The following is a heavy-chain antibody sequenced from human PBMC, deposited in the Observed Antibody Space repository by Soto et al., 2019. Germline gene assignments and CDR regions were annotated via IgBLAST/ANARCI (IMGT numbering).Heavy chain of an antibody. CDR3: AKDLSSLGWLALGAPVAS. CDR2: ISANGRNA. Sequence: EVHLLESGGDVVQPGRSLRLSCAASGFTCSNYAMNWIRQAPGKGLEWLSSISANGRNAYYADSVKGRFTISRDRSKNTLYLQLDSLRVEDTAIYFCAKDLSSLGWLALGAPVASWGQGTLVTVSS. J-gene: IGHJ4*02. CDR1: GFTCSNYA. V-gene: IGHV3-23*01. D-gene: IGHD3-22*01.